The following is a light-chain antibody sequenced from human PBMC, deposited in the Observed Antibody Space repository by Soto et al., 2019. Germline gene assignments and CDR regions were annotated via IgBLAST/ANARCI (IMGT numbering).Light chain of an antibody. V-gene: IGLV2-14*01. CDR1: SSDVGAYKY. CDR2: EVS. J-gene: IGLJ1*01. CDR3: FPYTSSGTYV. Sequence: QSVLTQPASVSGSPGQSITISCTGTSSDVGAYKYVSWYQQHPGKAPKLMIYEVSNRPSGVSNRFSGSKSGNTASLTISGLQAEDETDYYCFPYTSSGTYVFGTGTKVTVL.